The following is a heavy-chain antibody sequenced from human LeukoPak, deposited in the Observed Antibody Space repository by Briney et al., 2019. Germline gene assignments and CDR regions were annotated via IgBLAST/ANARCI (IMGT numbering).Heavy chain of an antibody. V-gene: IGHV4-61*01. J-gene: IGHJ3*02. Sequence: PSETLSLTCTVSGYSISSGYYWGWIRQPPGKGLEWIGYIYYSGSTNYNPSLKSRVTISVDTSKNQFSLKLSSVTAADTAVYYCARVVSYCSGGSCYPRHAFDIWGQGTMVTVSS. D-gene: IGHD2-15*01. CDR1: GYSISSGYY. CDR3: ARVVSYCSGGSCYPRHAFDI. CDR2: IYYSGST.